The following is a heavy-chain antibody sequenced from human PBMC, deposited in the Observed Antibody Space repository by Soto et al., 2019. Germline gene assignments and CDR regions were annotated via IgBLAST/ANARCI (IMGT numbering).Heavy chain of an antibody. CDR3: ARDITTVTNLGQATYYYYGVDV. Sequence: SVKVSCKASGGTFSSYAISWVRQAPGQGLEWMGGIIPIFGTANYAQKFHGRVTITADESTSTAYMELSSRRSEATDVYYSARDITTVTNLGQATYYYYGVDVWGQGNTVTVPS. V-gene: IGHV1-69*13. CDR2: IIPIFGTA. CDR1: GGTFSSYA. D-gene: IGHD4-17*01. J-gene: IGHJ6*02.